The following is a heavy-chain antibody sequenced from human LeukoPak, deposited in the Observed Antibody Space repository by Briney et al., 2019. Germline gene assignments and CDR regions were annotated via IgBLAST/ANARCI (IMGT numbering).Heavy chain of an antibody. CDR3: AKLIGEKSSSPLDY. D-gene: IGHD6-6*01. V-gene: IGHV3-30*02. CDR1: GFTLSSYG. CDR2: IRYDGSNK. Sequence: GGSLRLSCAASGFTLSSYGMHWVRQAPGKGLEWVAFIRYDGSNKYYADSVKGRFTISRDNSKNTLYLQMNSLRAEDTAVYYCAKLIGEKSSSPLDYWGQGTLVTVSS. J-gene: IGHJ4*02.